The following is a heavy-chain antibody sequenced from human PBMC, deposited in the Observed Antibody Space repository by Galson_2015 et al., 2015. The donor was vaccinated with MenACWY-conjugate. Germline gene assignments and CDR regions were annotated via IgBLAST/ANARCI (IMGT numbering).Heavy chain of an antibody. D-gene: IGHD5-24*01. CDR3: ARGTFTVEMATILLGFDP. V-gene: IGHV3-21*01. CDR2: ISSSSTYI. CDR1: GFSFSSYS. J-gene: IGHJ5*02. Sequence: SLRLSCAASGFSFSSYSMNWVRQAPGKGLEWVSSISSSSTYIYYADSVKGRFTISRDNAKNSLYLQMNSLRAEDTAVYYCARGTFTVEMATILLGFDPWGQGTLVTVSS.